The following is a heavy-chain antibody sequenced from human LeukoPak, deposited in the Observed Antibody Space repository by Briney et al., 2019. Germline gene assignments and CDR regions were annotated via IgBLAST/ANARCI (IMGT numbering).Heavy chain of an antibody. V-gene: IGHV4-39*01. Sequence: PSETLSLTCSVSGDSVSRSDSYWDWIRQPPGKGLEWIGTMYFSGRTYYSPSLKSRVPMSVDPSKNQFSLNLRSVPAADTAVYYCARRRYYDGSGYLEWGQGTLLSVSS. J-gene: IGHJ1*01. CDR3: ARRRYYDGSGYLE. CDR2: MYFSGRT. D-gene: IGHD3-22*01. CDR1: GDSVSRSDSY.